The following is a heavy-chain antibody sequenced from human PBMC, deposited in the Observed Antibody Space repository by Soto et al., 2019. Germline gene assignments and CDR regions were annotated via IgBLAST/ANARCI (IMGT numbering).Heavy chain of an antibody. D-gene: IGHD1-26*01. Sequence: QVKLVESGGGVVQPGRSLRLSCAASGFNVSAYTMHWVRQAPGKGLECVAVISSDENHKYYTDSVKGRFTISRDTSTNSLYLQMNSLRAEDTDVYYCARWEQPLFDYWGHGTLVTVSS. J-gene: IGHJ4*01. CDR3: ARWEQPLFDY. V-gene: IGHV3-30-3*01. CDR2: ISSDENHK. CDR1: GFNVSAYT.